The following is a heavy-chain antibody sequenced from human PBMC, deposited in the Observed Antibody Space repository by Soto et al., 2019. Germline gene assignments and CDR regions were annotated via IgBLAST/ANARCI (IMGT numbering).Heavy chain of an antibody. V-gene: IGHV3-7*03. D-gene: IGHD7-27*01. CDR1: GFTFITYS. J-gene: IGHJ4*02. CDR3: ARDNRGTFDY. CDR2: MNQDGSEK. Sequence: PGGSLRLSCVGSGFTFITYSINWVRQAPGKGLEWVANMNQDGSEKYYEDSVKGRFTISRDNAKNSLSLQMNSLRAEDTAVYFCARDNRGTFDYWGQGALVTVSS.